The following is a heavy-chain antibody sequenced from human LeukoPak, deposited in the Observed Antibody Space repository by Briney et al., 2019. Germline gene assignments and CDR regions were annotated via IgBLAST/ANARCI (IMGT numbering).Heavy chain of an antibody. CDR2: ISYDGSNK. CDR1: GFTFSSYG. J-gene: IGHJ4*02. CDR3: AKDYGGYYDFDY. D-gene: IGHD4-17*01. Sequence: GGSLRLSCAASGFTFSSYGMHWIRQAPGKGLERVAVISYDGSNKYYADSVKGRFTISRDNSKNTLYLQMNSLRAEDTAVYYCAKDYGGYYDFDYWGQGTLVTVSS. V-gene: IGHV3-30*18.